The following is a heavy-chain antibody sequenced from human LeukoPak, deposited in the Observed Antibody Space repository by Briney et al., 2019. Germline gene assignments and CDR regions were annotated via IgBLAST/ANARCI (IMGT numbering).Heavy chain of an antibody. D-gene: IGHD7-27*01. CDR2: ITTGDGNT. CDR1: GFTFSSYT. CDR3: AKDGGLWVSAHWGDS. J-gene: IGHJ4*02. V-gene: IGHV3-23*01. Sequence: GGSLRLSCTASGFTFSSYTMTWVRQAPGKGLQWVSTITTGDGNTYYADSVKGRFTVSRDDSKNTLYLQMNSLRAEDTAVYYCAKDGGLWVSAHWGDSWGRGTLVTVSS.